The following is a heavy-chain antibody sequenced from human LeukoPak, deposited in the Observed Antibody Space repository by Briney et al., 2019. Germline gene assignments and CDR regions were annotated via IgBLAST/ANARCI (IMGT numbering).Heavy chain of an antibody. J-gene: IGHJ3*01. CDR1: GFSFSNND. Sequence: TGGSLRLSCAASGFSFSNNDMHWVRQFSGKGLEWVSGLGVAGDRYYPVSVRGRFTVSRDRAGTYLYLQMNSLSAGDMAVYYCARGHYYGSGGDTFDVWGKGTMVIVSS. V-gene: IGHV3-13*01. CDR2: LGVAGDR. D-gene: IGHD3-10*01. CDR3: ARGHYYGSGGDTFDV.